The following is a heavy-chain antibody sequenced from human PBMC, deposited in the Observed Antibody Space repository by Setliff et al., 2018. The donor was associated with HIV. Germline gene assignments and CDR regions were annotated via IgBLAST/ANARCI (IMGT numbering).Heavy chain of an antibody. D-gene: IGHD2-15*01. J-gene: IGHJ4*02. CDR1: GLNFSTHA. V-gene: IGHV3-30*04. CDR3: ATGGGALRNPPYFDY. Sequence: PGGSLRLSCSASGLNFSTHAMHWVRQAPGKGLEWVAVVSYHGTSQSYADSVKGRFTISKDNPRNTVDLQMGNLRSADTAVYYCATGGGALRNPPYFDYWGQGARVTVSS. CDR2: VSYHGTSQ.